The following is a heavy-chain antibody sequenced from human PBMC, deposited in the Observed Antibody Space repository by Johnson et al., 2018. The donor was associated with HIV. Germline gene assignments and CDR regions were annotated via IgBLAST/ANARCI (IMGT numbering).Heavy chain of an antibody. CDR1: GFIFRNYW. CDR2: IYSDGTDT. V-gene: IGHV3-74*03. CDR3: ARKQWLEIPSDAFDV. Sequence: VQLVESGGGLVQPGGSLRLSCEASGFIFRNYWMNWVRQAPGKGLVWVARIYSDGTDTAYADSVKGRFPISRDNAKRTLYLQMNSLRAEDTAVYYCARKQWLEIPSDAFDVWGQGTMVTVSS. D-gene: IGHD6-19*01. J-gene: IGHJ3*01.